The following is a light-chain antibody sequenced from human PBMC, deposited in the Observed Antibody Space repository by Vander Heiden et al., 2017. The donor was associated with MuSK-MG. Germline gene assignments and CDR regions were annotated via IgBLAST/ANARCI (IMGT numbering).Light chain of an antibody. Sequence: QSALTQPASVSGSPGRSLTISCIGSSSDIGSYNYVSWYQQHPGKAPKLMMYDVNNRPSGVSDRFSGSKSGNTAFLTISGLQAEDESDDYCSSYTTTRTVLFGGGTKVTVL. CDR2: DVN. CDR3: SSYTTTRTVL. J-gene: IGLJ2*01. CDR1: SSDIGSYNY. V-gene: IGLV2-14*03.